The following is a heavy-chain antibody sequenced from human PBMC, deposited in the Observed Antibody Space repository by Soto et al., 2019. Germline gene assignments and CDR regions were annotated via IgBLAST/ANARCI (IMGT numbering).Heavy chain of an antibody. CDR2: ISAFNGNT. J-gene: IGHJ6*03. CDR3: ARDRGVAPPVAGNTHYYYYMDV. D-gene: IGHD6-19*01. Sequence: QDQLVQSGAEVKKPGASVTVSCKASGYSFTNYGITWVRQAPGQGLEWMGWISAFNGNTHYAQKPQGRVTTTKDASTSTAYMELRSLRSDDTAVYYCARDRGVAPPVAGNTHYYYYMDVWGKGTTVIVSS. CDR1: GYSFTNYG. V-gene: IGHV1-18*01.